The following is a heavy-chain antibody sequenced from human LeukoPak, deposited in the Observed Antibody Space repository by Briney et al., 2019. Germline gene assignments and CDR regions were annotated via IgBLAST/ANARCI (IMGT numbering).Heavy chain of an antibody. Sequence: GGSLRLSCAASAFSFSSYEMNWVRQAPGQGLEWVSYISPTGYTIYYADSVKGRFTISRDSAKNSPYLQMSSLRAEDTAVYYCARVGYHGSGSFDYWGQGTLVTVSS. CDR1: AFSFSSYE. CDR2: ISPTGYTI. CDR3: ARVGYHGSGSFDY. D-gene: IGHD3-10*01. V-gene: IGHV3-48*03. J-gene: IGHJ4*02.